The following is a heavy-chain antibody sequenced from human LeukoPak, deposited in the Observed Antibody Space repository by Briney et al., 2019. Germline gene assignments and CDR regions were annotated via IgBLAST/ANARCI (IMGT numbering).Heavy chain of an antibody. CDR3: ASSQYHDY. V-gene: IGHV3-48*01. D-gene: IGHD1-14*01. CDR1: GFTFNSYG. CDR2: ISSSGSTI. J-gene: IGHJ4*02. Sequence: PGGSLRLSCVTSGFTFNSYGMSWVRQAPGKGLEWVSYISSSGSTIYYADSVKGRFTISRDNAKNSLYLQMNSLRAEDTAVYYCASSQYHDYWGQGTLVTVSS.